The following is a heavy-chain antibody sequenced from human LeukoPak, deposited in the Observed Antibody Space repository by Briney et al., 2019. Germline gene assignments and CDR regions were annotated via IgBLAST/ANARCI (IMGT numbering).Heavy chain of an antibody. J-gene: IGHJ4*02. CDR2: ISYDGSSK. V-gene: IGHV3-30*18. Sequence: GGSLRLSCAASGFTFSNCAMHWVRQAPGKGLEWVAIISYDGSSKYYADSVKGRFTISRDNSKNTLYLQMNSLGPEDTAMYYCAKVRVVFNWNYAYYFDYWGQGTLVTVSS. D-gene: IGHD1-7*01. CDR3: AKVRVVFNWNYAYYFDY. CDR1: GFTFSNCA.